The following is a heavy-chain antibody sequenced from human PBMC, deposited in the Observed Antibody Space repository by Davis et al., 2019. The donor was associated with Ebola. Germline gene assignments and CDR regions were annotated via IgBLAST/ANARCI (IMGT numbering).Heavy chain of an antibody. J-gene: IGHJ3*02. D-gene: IGHD6-13*01. Sequence: AASVKVSCKASGYTFTTYAMHWVRQAPGQRLEWMGWINTGNGNTKYSQKFQGRVTISRDTSASTAYMELSSLRSEDTAVYYCASSIAALDAFDIWGQGTMVTVSS. CDR1: GYTFTTYA. CDR3: ASSIAALDAFDI. V-gene: IGHV1-3*04. CDR2: INTGNGNT.